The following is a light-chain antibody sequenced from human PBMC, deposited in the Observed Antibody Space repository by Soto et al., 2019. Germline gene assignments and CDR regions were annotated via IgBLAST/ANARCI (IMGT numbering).Light chain of an antibody. Sequence: QAVVTQPPSVSAAPGQKVTISCSGSSANIGSNYVSWYQHLPGTAPKLVIYDSDRRPSEIPDRFSGSKSDTSATLDITGLQTGDEADYYCGAWDGSLSVVLFGGGTKVNVL. J-gene: IGLJ2*01. CDR1: SANIGSNY. V-gene: IGLV1-51*01. CDR2: DSD. CDR3: GAWDGSLSVVL.